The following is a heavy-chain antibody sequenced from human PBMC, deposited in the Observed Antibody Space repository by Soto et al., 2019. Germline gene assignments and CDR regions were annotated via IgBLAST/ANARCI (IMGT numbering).Heavy chain of an antibody. CDR2: VYYSGTA. CDR1: GGSVSNKTYY. J-gene: IGHJ4*02. CDR3: SRTTAVPNTLRSIYFFDY. D-gene: IGHD2-2*01. V-gene: IGHV4-61*01. Sequence: SETLSLTCSVSGGSVSNKTYYWSWIRQPTGKRLEWIGYVYYSGTANYNPSLKSRVTISVDLSKNQFSLRLSSVTTADTALYFCSRTTAVPNTLRSIYFFDYLGQGTLVTVSS.